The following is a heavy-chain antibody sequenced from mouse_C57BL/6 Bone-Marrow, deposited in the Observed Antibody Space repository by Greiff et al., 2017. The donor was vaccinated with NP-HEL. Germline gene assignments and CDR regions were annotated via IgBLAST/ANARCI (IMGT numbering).Heavy chain of an antibody. D-gene: IGHD1-2*01. J-gene: IGHJ3*01. CDR2: IDPETGGT. Sequence: VHLVESGAELVRPGASVTLSCKASGYTFTDYEMHWVKQTPVHGLEWIGAIDPETGGTAYNQKFKGKAILTADKSSSTAYMELRSLTSEDSAVYYCTRHYDGAYWGQGTLVTVSA. V-gene: IGHV1-15*01. CDR3: TRHYDGAY. CDR1: GYTFTDYE.